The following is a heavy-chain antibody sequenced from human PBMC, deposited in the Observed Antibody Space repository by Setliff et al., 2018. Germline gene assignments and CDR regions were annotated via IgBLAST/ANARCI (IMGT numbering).Heavy chain of an antibody. Sequence: PGGSLRLSCAASGFTFSRYWMSWARQAPGKGLEWVALIWNDGSSKFYGDSVKGRFTISRDNSKNMLYLQLNSPRAEDTAVYFCAGTIFGVQYYFDYWGQGTLVTVSS. CDR3: AGTIFGVQYYFDY. J-gene: IGHJ4*02. CDR1: GFTFSRYW. CDR2: IWNDGSSK. V-gene: IGHV3-33*07. D-gene: IGHD3-3*01.